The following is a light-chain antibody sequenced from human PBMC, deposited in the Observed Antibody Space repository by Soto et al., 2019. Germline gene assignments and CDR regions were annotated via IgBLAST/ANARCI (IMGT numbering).Light chain of an antibody. J-gene: IGKJ4*01. CDR2: DAS. CDR3: QQRYDWPLT. CDR1: QSVNHY. V-gene: IGKV3-11*01. Sequence: EIVLTQSPATLSLSPGERATLSCRASQSVNHYLAWYQQKPGQAPRLLIYDASNRATGIPARFSGTGSGTDFTLTISSLEPEYFAVYYCQQRYDWPLTFGGGTKVEIK.